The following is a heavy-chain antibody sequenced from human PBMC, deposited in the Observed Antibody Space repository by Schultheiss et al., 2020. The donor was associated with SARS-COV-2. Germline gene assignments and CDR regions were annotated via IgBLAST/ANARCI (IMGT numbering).Heavy chain of an antibody. Sequence: SETLSLTCTVSGVSIRSYYWSWIRQPPGKGLEWIGEINHSGSTNYNPSLKSRVTISVDTSKNQFSLKLSSVTAADTAVYYCAGVVTGNWGQGTLVTVSS. J-gene: IGHJ4*02. V-gene: IGHV4-34*01. D-gene: IGHD4-23*01. CDR3: AGVVTGN. CDR1: GVSIRSYY. CDR2: INHSGST.